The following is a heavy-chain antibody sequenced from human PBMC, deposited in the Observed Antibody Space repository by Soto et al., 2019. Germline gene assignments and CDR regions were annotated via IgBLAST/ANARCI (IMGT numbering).Heavy chain of an antibody. D-gene: IGHD2-15*01. CDR2: IYYSGST. V-gene: IGHV4-59*01. Sequence: SETLSLTCTVSGGSICSYYWSWIRQPPGKGLEWIGYIYYSGSTNYNPSLKSRVTISVDTSKNQFSLKLSSVTAADTAVYYCARAGIRYCSGGSCPNWFDPWGQGTLVTVSS. CDR1: GGSICSYY. CDR3: ARAGIRYCSGGSCPNWFDP. J-gene: IGHJ5*02.